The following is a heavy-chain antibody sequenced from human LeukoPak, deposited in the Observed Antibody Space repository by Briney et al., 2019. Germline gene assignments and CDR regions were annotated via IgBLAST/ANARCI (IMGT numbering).Heavy chain of an antibody. CDR1: GFTFSDYY. D-gene: IGHD6-6*01. CDR3: ARGGIKIAARYPIDY. V-gene: IGHV3-11*04. CDR2: IGSSGSTI. Sequence: GGSLRLSCAASGFTFSDYYMSWIRQAPGKGLEWVSYIGSSGSTIYYADSVKGRFTISRDNAKNSLYLQMNSLRAEDTAVYYCARGGIKIAARYPIDYWGQGTLVTVSS. J-gene: IGHJ4*02.